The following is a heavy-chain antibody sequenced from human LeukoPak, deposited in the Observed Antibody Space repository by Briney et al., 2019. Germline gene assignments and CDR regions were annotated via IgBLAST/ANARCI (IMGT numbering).Heavy chain of an antibody. CDR3: ARGPYCSGGSCYSVWFDP. D-gene: IGHD2-15*01. J-gene: IGHJ5*02. CDR1: GGSISSGSYS. V-gene: IGHV4-30-2*01. Sequence: PSQTLSLTCAVSGGSISSGSYSWSWIRQPPGKGLEWIGYIYHSGSTYYNPSLKSRVTISVDRSKNQLSLKLSSVTAADTAVYYCARGPYCSGGSCYSVWFDPWGQGTLVTVSS. CDR2: IYHSGST.